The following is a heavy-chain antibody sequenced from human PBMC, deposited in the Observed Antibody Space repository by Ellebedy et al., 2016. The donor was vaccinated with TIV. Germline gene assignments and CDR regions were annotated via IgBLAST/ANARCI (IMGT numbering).Heavy chain of an antibody. CDR2: PYYRSKWNN. Sequence: SQTLSLTCVISGDSVSTVIGWNWIMQSPSRGLECLGRPYYRSKWNNDYAVSLKSRILINPDTSKNLFSLQLNSVTPEDTAVYYCARGWFGSGMGVWGQGTTVTVSS. J-gene: IGHJ6*02. V-gene: IGHV6-1*01. CDR3: ARGWFGSGMGV. CDR1: GDSVSTVIG. D-gene: IGHD3-10*01.